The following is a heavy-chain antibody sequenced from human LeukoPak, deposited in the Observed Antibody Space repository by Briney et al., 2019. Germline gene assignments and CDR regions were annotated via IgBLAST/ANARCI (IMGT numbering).Heavy chain of an antibody. CDR1: GGTFSSYA. D-gene: IGHD3-10*01. Sequence: ASVKVSCKASGGTFSSYAISWVRQAPGQGLEWMGRIIPILGIANYAQKFQGRVTITADKSTSTAYMELSSLRSEDTAVYYCARDYRGGNFYYYYGMDVWGQGTTVTVSS. CDR2: IIPILGIA. CDR3: ARDYRGGNFYYYYGMDV. V-gene: IGHV1-69*04. J-gene: IGHJ6*02.